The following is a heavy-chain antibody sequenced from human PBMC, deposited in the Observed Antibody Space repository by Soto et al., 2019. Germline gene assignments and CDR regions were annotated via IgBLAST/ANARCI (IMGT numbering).Heavy chain of an antibody. V-gene: IGHV1-3*01. Sequence: QVQLVQSGAEVKKPGASVKVSCKASGYTFTSYAMHWVRQAPGQRLEWMGWINAGNGNTKYSQKFQGRVTITRDTSASTAYMELSSLRSEDTAVYYCAGGYSSSWYWFDPWGQGTLVTVSS. D-gene: IGHD6-13*01. CDR3: AGGYSSSWYWFDP. J-gene: IGHJ5*02. CDR1: GYTFTSYA. CDR2: INAGNGNT.